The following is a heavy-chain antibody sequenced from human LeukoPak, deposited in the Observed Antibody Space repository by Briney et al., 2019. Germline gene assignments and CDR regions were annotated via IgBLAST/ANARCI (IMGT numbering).Heavy chain of an antibody. J-gene: IGHJ4*02. D-gene: IGHD2-2*02. Sequence: SETLSLTCTVSGGSISSYYWSWIRQPPGKGLEWIGYIYYSGSTNYNPSLKSRVTISVDTSKNQFSLKLSSVTAADTAVYYCASSLNLINCSSTSCYTLPDYWGQGTLVTVSS. CDR3: ASSLNLINCSSTSCYTLPDY. CDR1: GGSISSYY. V-gene: IGHV4-59*01. CDR2: IYYSGST.